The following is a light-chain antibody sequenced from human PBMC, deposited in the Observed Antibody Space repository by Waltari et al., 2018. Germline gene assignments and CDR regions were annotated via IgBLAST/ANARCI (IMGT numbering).Light chain of an antibody. CDR3: CSYAGTYSLV. Sequence: WYQQHPAKAPKLMFYDVTKRPSGVPDRFSGSKSGNTASLTISGLQAEDEADYYCCSYAGTYSLVFGGGTKLTVL. CDR2: DVT. J-gene: IGLJ3*02. V-gene: IGLV2-11*01.